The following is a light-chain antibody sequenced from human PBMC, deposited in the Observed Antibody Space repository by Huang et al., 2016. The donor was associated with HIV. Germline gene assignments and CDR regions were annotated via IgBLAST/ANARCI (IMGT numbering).Light chain of an antibody. CDR1: QGLSNS. CDR3: QQYYSNPT. Sequence: DIQMTQSPSSLSASVGDSVTITCRASQGLSNSLAWYQQKPGKAPKLLLYAASRLESGVPSRFSGSGSGTDYTLTISSLQPEDFATYHCQQYYSNPTFGPGTKVDI. V-gene: IGKV1-NL1*01. CDR2: AAS. J-gene: IGKJ3*01.